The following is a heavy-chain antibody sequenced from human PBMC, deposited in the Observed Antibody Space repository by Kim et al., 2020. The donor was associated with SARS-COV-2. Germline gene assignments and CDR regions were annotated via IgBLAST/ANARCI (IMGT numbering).Heavy chain of an antibody. CDR2: ISWNSGSI. Sequence: GGSLRLSCAASGFTFDDYAMHWVRQAPGKGLEWVSGISWNSGSIGYADSVKGRFTISRDNAKNSLYLQMNSLRAEDTALYYCAKDGYCSGGSCYSQLSYYGMDAWGQGNTVTVSS. CDR1: GFTFDDYA. D-gene: IGHD2-15*01. J-gene: IGHJ6*02. CDR3: AKDGYCSGGSCYSQLSYYGMDA. V-gene: IGHV3-9*01.